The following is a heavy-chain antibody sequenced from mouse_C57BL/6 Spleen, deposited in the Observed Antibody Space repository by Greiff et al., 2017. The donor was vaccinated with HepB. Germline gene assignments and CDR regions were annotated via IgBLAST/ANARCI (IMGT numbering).Heavy chain of an antibody. CDR2: IYPGDGDT. CDR1: GYAFSSYW. D-gene: IGHD2-5*01. CDR3: ATYSNYVGAMDY. Sequence: VQLQQSGAELVKPGASVKISCKASGYAFSSYWMNWVKQRPGKGLEWIGQIYPGDGDTNYNGKFKGKATLTADKSSSTAYMQLSSLTSEDSAVYCGATYSNYVGAMDYWGQGTSVTVSS. J-gene: IGHJ4*01. V-gene: IGHV1-80*01.